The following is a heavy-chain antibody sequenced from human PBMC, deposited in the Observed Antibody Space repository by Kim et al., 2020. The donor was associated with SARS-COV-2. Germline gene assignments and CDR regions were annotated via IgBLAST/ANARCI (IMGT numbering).Heavy chain of an antibody. V-gene: IGHV3-30*02. J-gene: IGHJ4*02. Sequence: VEGRFTISRDNSKNTLYLQMNSLRAEDTAVDYCAKDLYGGQPHLTTALDYWGQGTLVTVSS. CDR3: AKDLYGGQPHLTTALDY. D-gene: IGHD4-17*01.